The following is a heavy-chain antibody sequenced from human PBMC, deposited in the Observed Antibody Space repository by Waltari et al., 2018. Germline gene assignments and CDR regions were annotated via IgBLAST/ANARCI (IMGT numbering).Heavy chain of an antibody. CDR1: GLPFSHNW. D-gene: IGHD6-13*01. Sequence: EVQLVESGGGLVQPGGSLRLSCAASGLPFSHNWITWVRQAPGKGLEWVANINQDGSEKYSVESVKGRFTISRDNAKNSLYLQLNSLRADDTAVYYCTRGGDDSSWYWRNWGQGTLVTVSS. CDR3: TRGGDDSSWYWRN. CDR2: INQDGSEK. V-gene: IGHV3-7*01. J-gene: IGHJ4*02.